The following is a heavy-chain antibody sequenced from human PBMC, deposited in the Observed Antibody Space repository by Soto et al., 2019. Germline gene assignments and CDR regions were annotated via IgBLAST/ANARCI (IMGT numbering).Heavy chain of an antibody. V-gene: IGHV3-30-3*01. CDR2: ISYDGSNK. D-gene: IGHD6-19*01. J-gene: IGHJ4*02. Sequence: GGSLRLSCAASGFTFISYAMHWVRQAPGKGLEWVAVISYDGSNKYYADSVKGRFTISRDNSKNTLYLQMNSLRAEDTAVYYCARDPSAVAGSYFDYWGQGTLVTVSS. CDR3: ARDPSAVAGSYFDY. CDR1: GFTFISYA.